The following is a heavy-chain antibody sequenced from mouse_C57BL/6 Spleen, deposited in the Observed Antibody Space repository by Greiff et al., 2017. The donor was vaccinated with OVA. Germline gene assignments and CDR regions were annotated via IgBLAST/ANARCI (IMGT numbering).Heavy chain of an antibody. Sequence: VQLKQPGAELVKPGASVKLSCKASGYTFTSYWMQWVKQRPGQGLEWIGEIDPSDSYTNYNQKFKGKATLTVDTSSSTAYMQLSSLTSEDSAVYYCARWRGDLLQYYFDYWGQGTTLTVSS. CDR1: GYTFTSYW. CDR3: ARWRGDLLQYYFDY. D-gene: IGHD1-1*01. CDR2: IDPSDSYT. J-gene: IGHJ2*01. V-gene: IGHV1-50*01.